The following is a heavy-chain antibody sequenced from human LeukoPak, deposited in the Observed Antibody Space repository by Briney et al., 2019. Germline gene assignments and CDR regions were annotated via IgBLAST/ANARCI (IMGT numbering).Heavy chain of an antibody. J-gene: IGHJ4*02. V-gene: IGHV3-7*04. CDR2: IHPEGNEK. CDR1: GFSFTNFW. Sequence: GGSLRLSCAVSGFSFTNFWMSWVRLAPGRGLEWVANIHPEGNEKYHVESVKGRFTISRDNTKNLLFLQMNGLRVEDTAVYYCARGDALSGDHWGQGTLVTVSS. CDR3: ARGDALSGDH. D-gene: IGHD1-14*01.